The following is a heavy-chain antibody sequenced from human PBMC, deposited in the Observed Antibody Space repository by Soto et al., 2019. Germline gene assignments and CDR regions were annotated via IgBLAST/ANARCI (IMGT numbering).Heavy chain of an antibody. V-gene: IGHV1-24*01. J-gene: IGHJ3*02. CDR1: GYTLTELS. CDR2: FDPEDGET. Sequence: ASVKVSCKVSGYTLTELSLHWVRQAPGKGLEWMGGFDPEDGETIYAQKFQGRVTMTEDTSTDTAYMELSSLRSEDTAVYYCACTMGRGVKYDAFDIWRQGTMVTVSS. CDR3: ACTMGRGVKYDAFDI. D-gene: IGHD3-10*01.